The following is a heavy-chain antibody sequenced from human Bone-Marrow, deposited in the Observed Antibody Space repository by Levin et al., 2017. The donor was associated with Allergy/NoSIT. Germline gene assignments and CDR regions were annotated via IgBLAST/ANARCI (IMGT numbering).Heavy chain of an antibody. Sequence: PSETLSLTCAVYGGSFSGYYWSWIRHTPGKGLEWIGEINHSGSTNYNPSLKSRVTISVDTSKNQFSLNLSSVTAADTSVYYCARERGSNSGWFVDYWGQGTLVTVSS. D-gene: IGHD6-19*01. CDR2: INHSGST. J-gene: IGHJ4*02. CDR1: GGSFSGYY. V-gene: IGHV4-34*01. CDR3: ARERGSNSGWFVDY.